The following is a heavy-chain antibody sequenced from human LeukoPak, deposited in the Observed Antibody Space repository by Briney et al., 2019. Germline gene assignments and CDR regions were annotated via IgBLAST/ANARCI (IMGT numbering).Heavy chain of an antibody. J-gene: IGHJ4*02. CDR1: GGTFSSYA. CDR2: IIPILGIA. Sequence: ASVKVSCKASGGTFSSYAISWVRQAPGQGLEWMGRIIPILGIANYAQKFQGRVTITADKSTSTAYMELSSLRSEDTAVYYCARAKYYYDSSGYYFDYWGQGTLVTVSS. CDR3: ARAKYYYDSSGYYFDY. V-gene: IGHV1-69*04. D-gene: IGHD3-22*01.